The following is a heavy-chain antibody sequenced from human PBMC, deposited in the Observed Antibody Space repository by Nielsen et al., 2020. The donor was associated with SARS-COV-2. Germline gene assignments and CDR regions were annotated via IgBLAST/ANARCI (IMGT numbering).Heavy chain of an antibody. CDR2: ISYDGSKK. D-gene: IGHD7-27*01. CDR1: GFTFSTYA. V-gene: IGHV3-30-3*01. J-gene: IGHJ4*02. CDR3: ARGNGWGSYFDY. Sequence: GGSLRLSCAASGFTFSTYAMHWVRQAPGKGLEWVAVISYDGSKKYFADSVKGRFTISRDNSKDTLYLHMNSLRAEDTAVYYCARGNGWGSYFDYWGQGTLVTVSS.